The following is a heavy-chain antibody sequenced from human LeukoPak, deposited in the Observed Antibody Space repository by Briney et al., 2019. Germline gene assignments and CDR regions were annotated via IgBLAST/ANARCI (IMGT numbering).Heavy chain of an antibody. V-gene: IGHV3-7*01. CDR1: GFTVSNYW. CDR2: IRHDGIEK. Sequence: GGSLRLSCGASGFTVSNYWMSWVRQAPGKGLEWVAHIRHDGIEKYHVDSVKGRFTISRDNAKNSLYLQMNSLRAEDTAVYYCARGESSSWYGGDWFDPWGQGTLVTVSS. CDR3: ARGESSSWYGGDWFDP. D-gene: IGHD6-13*01. J-gene: IGHJ5*02.